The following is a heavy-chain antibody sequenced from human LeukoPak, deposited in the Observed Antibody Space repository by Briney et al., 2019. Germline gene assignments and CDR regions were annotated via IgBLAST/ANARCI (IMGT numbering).Heavy chain of an antibody. V-gene: IGHV3-11*04. D-gene: IGHD3-9*01. Sequence: PGGSLRLSCAASGFTFSDYYMSWIRQAPGKGLEWVSYISSSSSTIYYADSVKGRFTISRDNAKNSLYLQMNSLRAEDTAVYYCARDPYYDILTGYLAPDYWGQGTLVTVSS. CDR1: GFTFSDYY. CDR3: ARDPYYDILTGYLAPDY. CDR2: ISSSSSTI. J-gene: IGHJ4*02.